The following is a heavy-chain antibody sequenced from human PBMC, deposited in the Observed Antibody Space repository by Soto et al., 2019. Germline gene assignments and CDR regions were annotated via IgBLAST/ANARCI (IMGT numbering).Heavy chain of an antibody. CDR3: AKRGSGSYYID. Sequence: GGSLRLSCAASGFTFSSYAMSWVRQAPGKGLEWASTITDSGGSTYYADSVKGRFTISRDNSKNTLYLQMNSLRAEDTAVYYCAKRGSGSYYIDWGQGTLVTVSS. V-gene: IGHV3-23*01. CDR2: ITDSGGST. J-gene: IGHJ4*02. D-gene: IGHD1-26*01. CDR1: GFTFSSYA.